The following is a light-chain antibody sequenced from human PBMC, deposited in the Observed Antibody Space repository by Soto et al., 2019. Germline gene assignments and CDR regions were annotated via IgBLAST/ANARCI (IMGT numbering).Light chain of an antibody. CDR1: SSDVVGYNY. Sequence: QSVLTQPASVSASPGQSVTISCAGTSSDVVGYNYVSWYQQRPGRAPKLMIYEVTYRPSGVSNRFSGSKSGNTASLTISGLQAEDEADYYCSSYTTSSTLVFGTGTKVTV. J-gene: IGLJ1*01. V-gene: IGLV2-14*01. CDR3: SSYTTSSTLV. CDR2: EVT.